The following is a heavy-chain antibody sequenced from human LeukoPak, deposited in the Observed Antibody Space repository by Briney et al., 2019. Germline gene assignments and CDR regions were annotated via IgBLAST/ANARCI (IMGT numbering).Heavy chain of an antibody. Sequence: SVKVSCKASGGTFSSYAISWVRQAPGQGLEWMGRIIPILGIANYAQKFQGRVTITADKSTSTAYMELSSLRSEDTAVYYCARDNPPNFIVVRANYYGMDVWGKGTTVTVSS. D-gene: IGHD2-21*01. V-gene: IGHV1-69*04. J-gene: IGHJ6*04. CDR2: IIPILGIA. CDR3: ARDNPPNFIVVRANYYGMDV. CDR1: GGTFSSYA.